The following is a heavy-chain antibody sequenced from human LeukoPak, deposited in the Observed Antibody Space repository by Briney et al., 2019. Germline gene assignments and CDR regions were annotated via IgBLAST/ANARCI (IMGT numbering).Heavy chain of an antibody. J-gene: IGHJ5*02. CDR1: GGTFSSYA. V-gene: IGHV1-69*13. D-gene: IGHD3-3*01. CDR2: IIPIFGSA. Sequence: GASVKVSCKASGGTFSSYAISWVRQAPGQGLEWMGGIIPIFGSANYAQKFQGRVTITADESTSTAYMELTSLRSEDTAVYYCATAGVALSMNWFDPWGQGTLVTVSS. CDR3: ATAGVALSMNWFDP.